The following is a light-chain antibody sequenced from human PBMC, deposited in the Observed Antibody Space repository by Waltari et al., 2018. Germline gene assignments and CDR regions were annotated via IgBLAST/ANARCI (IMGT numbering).Light chain of an antibody. J-gene: IGLJ1*01. V-gene: IGLV2-11*01. CDR2: DAN. CDR3: CSYAGIYTPYV. Sequence: QSALTQPRSVSGSPGQSVTISCTGTSSDVGVYNYVPCYQQPPAKAPKPIIYDANERPSGVPDRFSGSKSGNTASLTISGLQAEDEADYYCCSYAGIYTPYVFGTETKVTVL. CDR1: SSDVGVYNY.